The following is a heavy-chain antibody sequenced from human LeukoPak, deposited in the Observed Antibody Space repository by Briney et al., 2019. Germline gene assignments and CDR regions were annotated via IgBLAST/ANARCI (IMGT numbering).Heavy chain of an antibody. Sequence: SETLSLTCSDSGDSISSNEWWSWVRQPPGKGLEWIGEVFHSGSTNFNPSLKSRVTISIDKSKNQFSLEVTSVTAADTAIYYCARDLAVAGTNYFDFWGQGVLVTVSS. V-gene: IGHV4-4*02. CDR3: ARDLAVAGTNYFDF. D-gene: IGHD6-19*01. CDR2: VFHSGST. J-gene: IGHJ4*02. CDR1: GDSISSNEW.